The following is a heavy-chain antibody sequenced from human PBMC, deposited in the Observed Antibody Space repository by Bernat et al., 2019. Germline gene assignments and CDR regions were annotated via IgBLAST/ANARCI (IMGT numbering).Heavy chain of an antibody. J-gene: IGHJ4*02. V-gene: IGHV3-15*07. Sequence: EVQLVESGGGLVKPGGSLRLSCAASGFTFSNAWMNWVRQAPGKGLEWVGRIKSKTDGGTTDYAAPVKGRFTISRDDSKNTLYLQMNSLKTEDTAVYYCTTVPHCSGGSCPPEPCDYWGQGTLVTVSS. CDR2: IKSKTDGGTT. D-gene: IGHD2-15*01. CDR1: GFTFSNAW. CDR3: TTVPHCSGGSCPPEPCDY.